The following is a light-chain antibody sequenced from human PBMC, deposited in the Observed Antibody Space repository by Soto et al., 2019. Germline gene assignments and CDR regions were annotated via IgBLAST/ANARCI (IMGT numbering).Light chain of an antibody. CDR2: GAS. CDR3: QQYDNWPG. J-gene: IGKJ3*01. CDR1: QSVSSN. Sequence: EIVMTQSPATLSVSPGEGFTVSFRASQSVSSNLAWYQQKPGQAPRLLIYGASTRATGIPARFSGSGSGTDFTLTISSLQSEDFAVYYCQQYDNWPGFGPGTKVDIK. V-gene: IGKV3-15*01.